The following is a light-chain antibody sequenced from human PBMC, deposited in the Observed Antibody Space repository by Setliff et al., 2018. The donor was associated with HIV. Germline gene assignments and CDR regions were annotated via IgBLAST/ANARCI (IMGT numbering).Light chain of an antibody. CDR3: ASYRPNDLGV. CDR1: SSDVGSYDF. Sequence: LIQPASVSGSPGQSVTVSCTGTSSDVGSYDFVSWYQQLPGKAPKLLIYDVSDRPSGVSHRFSGSKSGNTASLAISGLQSEDEADYYCASYRPNDLGVFGTGTKVTVL. CDR2: DVS. J-gene: IGLJ1*01. V-gene: IGLV2-14*03.